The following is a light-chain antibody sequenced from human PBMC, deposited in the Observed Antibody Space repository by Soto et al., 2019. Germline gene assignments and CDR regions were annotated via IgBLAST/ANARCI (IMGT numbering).Light chain of an antibody. CDR2: DVS. Sequence: DVQITQSPSTLSASVGDRVTITCRASQSINNLLAWYQQKPGKAPKVLIYDVSTLESGVPSRFRGSGSGTEFTITISRLKPEDFATYYCQQYDSYPLTFGGGTKVDIK. V-gene: IGKV1-5*01. CDR1: QSINNL. J-gene: IGKJ4*01. CDR3: QQYDSYPLT.